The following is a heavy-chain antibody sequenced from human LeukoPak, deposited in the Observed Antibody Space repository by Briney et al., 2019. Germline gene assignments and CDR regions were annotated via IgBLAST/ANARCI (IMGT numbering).Heavy chain of an antibody. J-gene: IGHJ3*02. V-gene: IGHV2-5*02. CDR2: IYWDDDK. Sequence: SGPTLVNPTQTLTLTCTFSGFSLSTSGVGVGWIRQPPGKALEWLALIYWDDDKRYSPSLKSRLIITKDTSKNQVVLTMTNMDPVDTATYYCAHRHLQGWYDSRKMAFDIWGQGTMVTVSS. D-gene: IGHD3-22*01. CDR3: AHRHLQGWYDSRKMAFDI. CDR1: GFSLSTSGVG.